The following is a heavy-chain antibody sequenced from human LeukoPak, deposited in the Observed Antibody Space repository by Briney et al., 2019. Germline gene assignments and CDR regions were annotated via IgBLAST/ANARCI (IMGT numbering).Heavy chain of an antibody. Sequence: ASQTLSLTCTVSGVSISSTNYYWGWLRQPPGKGLEWIGSTYYSGSTYYNPSRKSRVTISVDTSRNQFSLKLSSVTAADTAVYYCARHYSSATSCFDYWGQGTLVAVSS. CDR3: ARHYSSATSCFDY. V-gene: IGHV4-39*01. D-gene: IGHD2-2*01. J-gene: IGHJ4*02. CDR2: TYYSGST. CDR1: GVSISSTNYY.